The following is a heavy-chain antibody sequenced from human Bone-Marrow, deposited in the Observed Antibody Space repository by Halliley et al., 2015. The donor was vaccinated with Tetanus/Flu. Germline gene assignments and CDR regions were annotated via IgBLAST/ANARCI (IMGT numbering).Heavy chain of an antibody. V-gene: IGHV3-21*06. Sequence: SLRLSCAASRFDFSTHSMNWVRQAPGKGLEWVSSISGSGAYTFYADSVKGQFTISRDNAKNSLYLQMNSLRAEDTAIYYCARDPAVVVQWVAGTGHPFDYWGQGTLVTVSS. CDR3: ARDPAVVVQWVAGTGHPFDY. D-gene: IGHD6-19*01. CDR2: ISGSGAYT. CDR1: RFDFSTHS. J-gene: IGHJ4*02.